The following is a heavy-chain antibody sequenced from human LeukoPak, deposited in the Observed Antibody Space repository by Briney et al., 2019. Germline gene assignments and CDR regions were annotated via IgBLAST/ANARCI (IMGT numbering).Heavy chain of an antibody. Sequence: GGSLRLSCAASGFTFGTYWMTWVRQAPGKGLEWVDNIKRDGSEKYYADSVKGRFTISRDNAKNSLFLQMNSLRVEDTAVYYCARLDGFNYWGQGTLVTVSS. V-gene: IGHV3-7*01. CDR1: GFTFGTYW. D-gene: IGHD5-24*01. CDR3: ARLDGFNY. CDR2: IKRDGSEK. J-gene: IGHJ4*02.